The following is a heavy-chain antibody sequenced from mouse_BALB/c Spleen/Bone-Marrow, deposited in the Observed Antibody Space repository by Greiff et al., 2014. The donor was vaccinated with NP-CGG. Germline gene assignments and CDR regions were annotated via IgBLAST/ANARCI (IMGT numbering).Heavy chain of an antibody. Sequence: VNVVESGAELVRPGTSVKVSCRASGYAFTNYLIEWVKQRPGQGLEWIGVINPGSGGTNYNEKFKGKATLTADKSSSTAYMQLSSLTSDDSAVYFCARRDGNYAWFAYWGQGTLVTVSA. CDR3: ARRDGNYAWFAY. CDR1: GYAFTNYL. V-gene: IGHV1-54*03. CDR2: INPGSGGT. D-gene: IGHD2-1*01. J-gene: IGHJ3*01.